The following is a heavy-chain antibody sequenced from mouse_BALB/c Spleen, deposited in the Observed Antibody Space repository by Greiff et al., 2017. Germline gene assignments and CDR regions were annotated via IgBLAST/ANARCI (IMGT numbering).Heavy chain of an antibody. CDR3: ARGHDDYDVGGAMDY. CDR2: IYPGSGNT. V-gene: IGHV1-84*02. D-gene: IGHD2-4*01. J-gene: IGHJ4*01. CDR1: GYTFTDYY. Sequence: QVQLQQSGPELVKPGASVKISCKASGYTFTDYYINWVKQKPGQGLEWIGWIYPGSGNTKYTEKFKGKATLTVDTSSSTAYMQLSSLTSEDTAVYFCARGHDDYDVGGAMDYWGQGTSVTVSS.